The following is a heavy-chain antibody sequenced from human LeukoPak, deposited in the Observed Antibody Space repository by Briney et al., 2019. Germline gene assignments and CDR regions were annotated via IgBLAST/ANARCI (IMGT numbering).Heavy chain of an antibody. CDR3: ARDRFVATLYSLDP. Sequence: ASVKVSCEASGYTFTSYDINWVRQATGQGLEWMGWINPNSGGTNYAQKFQGRVTMTRDTSISTAYMELSRLRSDDTAVYYCARDRFVATLYSLDPWGQGTLVTVSS. V-gene: IGHV1-2*02. CDR2: INPNSGGT. CDR1: GYTFTSYD. J-gene: IGHJ5*02. D-gene: IGHD3-10*01.